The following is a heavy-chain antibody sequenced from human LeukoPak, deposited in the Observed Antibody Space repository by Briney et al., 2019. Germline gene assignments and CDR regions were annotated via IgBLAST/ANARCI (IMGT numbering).Heavy chain of an antibody. J-gene: IGHJ4*02. D-gene: IGHD3-22*01. CDR3: ASSPYYYDSSGYPTPGYFDY. CDR2: IYYSGST. Sequence: PSETLSLTCTVSGISITTYYWGWLRQPPGKGLEWIGSIYYSGSTYYNPSLKSRVTISVDTSKNQFSLKLSSVTAADTAVYYCASSPYYYDSSGYPTPGYFDYWGQGTLVTVSS. CDR1: GISITTYY. V-gene: IGHV4-39*01.